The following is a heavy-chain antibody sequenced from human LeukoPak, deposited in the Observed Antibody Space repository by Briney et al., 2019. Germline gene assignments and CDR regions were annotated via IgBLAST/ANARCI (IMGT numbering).Heavy chain of an antibody. V-gene: IGHV3-23*01. CDR2: ISGNDGST. Sequence: GGSLRLSCAASGFTFSSYAMNWVRQAPGKGLEWISVISGNDGSTYYADSVKGRFTISRDNSKNTLYLQMDSLRAEDTAVYYCAKNSGTMVTSFAYWGQRTLVTVSS. CDR3: AKNSGTMVTSFAY. D-gene: IGHD1-7*01. CDR1: GFTFSSYA. J-gene: IGHJ4*02.